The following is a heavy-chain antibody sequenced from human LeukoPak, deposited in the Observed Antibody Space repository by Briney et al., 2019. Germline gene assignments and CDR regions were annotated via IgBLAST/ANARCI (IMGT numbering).Heavy chain of an antibody. D-gene: IGHD1-1*01. CDR1: GFSLRSSE. CDR2: ISYDGSNK. V-gene: IGHV3-30-3*01. CDR3: ARATYNWNEAIWFDP. J-gene: IGHJ5*02. Sequence: GGSLRLSCAASGFSLRSSEMNWVRQAPGKGLEWVAVISYDGSNKYYADSVKGRFTISRDNSKNTLYLQMNSLRAEDTAVYYCARATYNWNEAIWFDPWGQGTLVTVSS.